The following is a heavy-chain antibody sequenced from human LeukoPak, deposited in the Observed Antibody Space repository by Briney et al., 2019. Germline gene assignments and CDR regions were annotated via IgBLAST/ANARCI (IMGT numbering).Heavy chain of an antibody. V-gene: IGHV3-23*01. Sequence: GGSLRLSCAASGFTLSSYAMSWVRQGPGKGLEWVSAISVSGNTYHADSVKGRFTISRDSSKNTLYLQMNSLRAGDAAVYYCAKDRDAVTARGFDYWGQGTLVTVSS. CDR2: ISVSGNT. D-gene: IGHD2-21*02. CDR1: GFTLSSYA. J-gene: IGHJ4*02. CDR3: AKDRDAVTARGFDY.